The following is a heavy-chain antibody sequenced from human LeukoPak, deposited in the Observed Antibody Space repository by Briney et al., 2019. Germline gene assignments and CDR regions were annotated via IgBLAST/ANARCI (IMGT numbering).Heavy chain of an antibody. CDR3: ARHRVGDIVVVPAAMEFDY. CDR1: GGSISSSNYY. D-gene: IGHD2-2*01. J-gene: IGHJ4*02. Sequence: SETPSLTCTVSGGSISSSNYYWGWIRQPPGKGLEWIGSIYYSGSTYYNPSLKSRVTISVDTSKNQFSLKLSSVTAADTAVYYCARHRVGDIVVVPAAMEFDYWGQGTLVTVSS. CDR2: IYYSGST. V-gene: IGHV4-39*01.